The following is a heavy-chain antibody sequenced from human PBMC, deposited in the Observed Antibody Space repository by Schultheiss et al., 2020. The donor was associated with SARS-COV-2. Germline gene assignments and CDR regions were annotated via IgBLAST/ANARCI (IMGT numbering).Heavy chain of an antibody. CDR3: ARDRYGDYSSFDY. Sequence: SETLSLTCAVYGGSFSGYYWSWIRQPPGKGLEWIGEINHSGSTNYNPSLKSRVTISVDTSKNQFSLKLSSVTAADTAVYYCARDRYGDYSSFDYWGQGTLVTVSS. J-gene: IGHJ4*02. V-gene: IGHV4-34*01. CDR1: GGSFSGYY. CDR2: INHSGST. D-gene: IGHD4-17*01.